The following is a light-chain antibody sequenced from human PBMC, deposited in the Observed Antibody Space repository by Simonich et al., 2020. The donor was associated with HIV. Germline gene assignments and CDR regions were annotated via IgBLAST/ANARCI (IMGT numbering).Light chain of an antibody. CDR2: GNN. CDR1: SSNIGAGYD. J-gene: IGLJ3*02. Sequence: QSVLTQPPSVSGAPGQRVTISCTGSSSNIGAGYDVHWYQQLPGTAPKLLIYGNNNRPSGGPDRFAGSKSGTSAALAITGLQAEDEADYYCQSSDSSLSGSVFGGGTKLTVL. CDR3: QSSDSSLSGSV. V-gene: IGLV1-40*01.